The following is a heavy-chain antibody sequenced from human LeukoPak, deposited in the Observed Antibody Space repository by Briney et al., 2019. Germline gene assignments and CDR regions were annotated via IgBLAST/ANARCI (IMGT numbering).Heavy chain of an antibody. CDR2: INHSGST. V-gene: IGHV4-34*01. Sequence: SETLSLTCAVYGGSFSGYYWSWIRQPPGKGLEWIGEINHSGSTNYNPPLKSRVTISVDTSKNQFSLKLSSVTAADTAVYYCARLPQLYVWGSYRYSRYSFDYWGQGTLVTVSS. J-gene: IGHJ4*02. CDR3: ARLPQLYVWGSYRYSRYSFDY. D-gene: IGHD3-16*02. CDR1: GGSFSGYY.